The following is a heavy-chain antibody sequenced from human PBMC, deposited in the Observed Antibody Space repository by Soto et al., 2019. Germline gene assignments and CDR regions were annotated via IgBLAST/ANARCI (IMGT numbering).Heavy chain of an antibody. J-gene: IGHJ4*02. Sequence: SETLSLTCAVSGGSISSGGYSWSWIRQPPGKGLEWIGDIYHSGSTNYNPSLKSRVTISVDTSKNQFSLKLSSVTAADTAVYYCARDKITGLFDYCGQGTLVTVSS. V-gene: IGHV4-30-2*01. CDR2: IYHSGST. CDR1: GGSISSGGYS. CDR3: ARDKITGLFDY. D-gene: IGHD2-8*02.